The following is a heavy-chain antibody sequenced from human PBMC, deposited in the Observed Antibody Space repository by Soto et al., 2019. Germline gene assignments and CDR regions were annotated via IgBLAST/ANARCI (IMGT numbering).Heavy chain of an antibody. Sequence: EASVKVSCKASGGAFSSYTISWVRQAPGQRLEWMGRIIPILGIANYAQKFQGRVTITADKSTSTAYMELSSLRSEDTAVYYCARGLIVVVPAASDAFDIWGQGTMVTVSS. D-gene: IGHD2-2*01. CDR3: ARGLIVVVPAASDAFDI. CDR2: IIPILGIA. V-gene: IGHV1-69*02. CDR1: GGAFSSYT. J-gene: IGHJ3*02.